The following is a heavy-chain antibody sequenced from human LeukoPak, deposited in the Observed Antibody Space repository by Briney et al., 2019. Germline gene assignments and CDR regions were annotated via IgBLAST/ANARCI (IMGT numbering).Heavy chain of an antibody. Sequence: GGSLRLSCAATGFTFSSYAMSWVRPAPGKGLEWVSAISCSGGSTYYPDSVKGRFTISSHNSKNKLYLKMNSRRAEDKAVYYCAKMSVRGVIAYWGQGTLVTVSS. D-gene: IGHD3-10*01. J-gene: IGHJ4*02. CDR1: GFTFSSYA. V-gene: IGHV3-23*01. CDR2: ISCSGGST. CDR3: AKMSVRGVIAY.